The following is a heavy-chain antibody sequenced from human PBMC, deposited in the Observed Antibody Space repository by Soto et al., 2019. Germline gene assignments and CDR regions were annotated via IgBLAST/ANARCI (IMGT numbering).Heavy chain of an antibody. Sequence: QPGGSLRLSCAASGFTFSNYGMHWVRQAPGKGLEWVAVIWYDGSNKYYADSVKGRFTISRDNSKNTLYVQMNSLRAEDMAVYYCARDPSHGSGSYLDYWGQGTLVTVSS. V-gene: IGHV3-33*01. CDR3: ARDPSHGSGSYLDY. J-gene: IGHJ4*02. D-gene: IGHD3-10*01. CDR2: IWYDGSNK. CDR1: GFTFSNYG.